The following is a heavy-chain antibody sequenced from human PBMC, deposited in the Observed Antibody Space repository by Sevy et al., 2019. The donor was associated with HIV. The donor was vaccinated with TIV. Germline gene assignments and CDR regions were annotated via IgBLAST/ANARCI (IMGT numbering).Heavy chain of an antibody. J-gene: IGHJ6*02. CDR2: VGPAGDQ. V-gene: IGHV3-13*05. D-gene: IGHD5-12*01. CDR3: ARSGGYSDYGMDV. Sequence: GGSLRLSCVSSGFTFSTYDMHWVRQVTGKGLEWISGVGPAGDQFYPGSVKGRITISRENAKNSIYLQMNNLRAGDTAVYYCARSGGYSDYGMDVWGQGTTVTVSS. CDR1: GFTFSTYD.